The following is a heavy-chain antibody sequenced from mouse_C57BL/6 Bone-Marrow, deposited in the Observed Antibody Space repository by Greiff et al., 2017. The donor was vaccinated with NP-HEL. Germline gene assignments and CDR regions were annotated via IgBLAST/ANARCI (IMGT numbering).Heavy chain of an antibody. CDR2: IYPRSGNT. Sequence: VKLQESGAELARPGASVKLSCKASGYTFTSYGISWVKQRTGQGLEWIGEIYPRSGNTYYNEKFKGKATLTADKSSSTAYMELRSLTSEDSAVYFCARVGYGSSLAWFAYWGQGTLVTASA. J-gene: IGHJ3*01. D-gene: IGHD1-1*01. CDR1: GYTFTSYG. V-gene: IGHV1-81*01. CDR3: ARVGYGSSLAWFAY.